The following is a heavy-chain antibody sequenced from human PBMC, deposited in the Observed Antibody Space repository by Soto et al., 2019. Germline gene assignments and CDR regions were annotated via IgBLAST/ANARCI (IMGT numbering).Heavy chain of an antibody. CDR3: AKSLVPGLFGV. V-gene: IGHV3-23*01. Sequence: EVQLLESEGGLVQPGGSMRLSCAASGFTFSSYSMNWVRQTPGKGLECISAVSASGVFTSYADSVKGRFTTSRDNSKNTLYLQMNSLRAEDTAIYYCAKSLVPGLFGVWGQGTMVTVSS. D-gene: IGHD6-6*01. CDR1: GFTFSSYS. J-gene: IGHJ3*01. CDR2: VSASGVFT.